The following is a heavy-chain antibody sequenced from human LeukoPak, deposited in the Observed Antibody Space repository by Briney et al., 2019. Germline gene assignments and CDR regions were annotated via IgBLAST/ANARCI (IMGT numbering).Heavy chain of an antibody. CDR2: ISYDGSNK. J-gene: IGHJ4*02. V-gene: IGHV3-30*18. D-gene: IGHD1-26*01. CDR1: GFTFSSYG. CDR3: AKDRGANGLDY. Sequence: GGSLRLSCAASGFTFSSYGMHRVRQAPGKGLEWVAVISYDGSNKYYADSVKGRFTISRDNSKNTLYLQMNSLRAEDTAVYYCAKDRGANGLDYWGQGTLVTVSS.